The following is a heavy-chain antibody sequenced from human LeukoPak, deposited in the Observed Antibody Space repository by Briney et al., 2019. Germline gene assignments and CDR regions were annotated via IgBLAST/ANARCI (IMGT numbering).Heavy chain of an antibody. CDR3: AKDGRRSREFFPYYYGSGRLHYMDV. CDR1: GFTFSDYC. CDR2: ISSSGSTK. V-gene: IGHV3-11*04. Sequence: GGSLRLSCAASGFTFSDYCVSWIRQAPGKGLEWVSYISSSGSTKYYADSVKGRFTISRDNSKNTLYLQMNSLRAEDTAVYYFAKDGRRSREFFPYYYGSGRLHYMDVWGKGAMVTISS. D-gene: IGHD3-10*01. J-gene: IGHJ6*03.